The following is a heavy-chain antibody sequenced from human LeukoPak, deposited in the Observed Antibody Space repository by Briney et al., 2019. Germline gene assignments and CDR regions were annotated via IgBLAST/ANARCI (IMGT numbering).Heavy chain of an antibody. Sequence: PGGSLRLSCAASGFTFSSYAMSWVRQAPGRGLEWVAAISESGGSTYYADSVKGRFTISRDNSKNTLYLQMNSLRAEDTAIYFCAKEKYSSGFFDFWGQGSLVTVSS. V-gene: IGHV3-23*01. CDR3: AKEKYSSGFFDF. CDR1: GFTFSSYA. J-gene: IGHJ4*02. CDR2: ISESGGST. D-gene: IGHD6-19*01.